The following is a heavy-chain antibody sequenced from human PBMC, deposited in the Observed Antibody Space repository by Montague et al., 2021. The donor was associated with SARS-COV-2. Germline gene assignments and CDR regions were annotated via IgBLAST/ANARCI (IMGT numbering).Heavy chain of an antibody. CDR3: ARGDGHYYGSGTYPFY. D-gene: IGHD3-10*01. CDR1: GGSITSYY. CDR2: IYYSGST. V-gene: IGHV4-59*01. J-gene: IGHJ4*02. Sequence: SETLSLTCTVSGGSITSYYLSWIRQPPGKGLEYIGCIYYSGSTNYNPSLKSRVTMSVDTSRNQFSLKLSSVTAADTAVYYCARGDGHYYGSGTYPFYWGQGTLVTVSS.